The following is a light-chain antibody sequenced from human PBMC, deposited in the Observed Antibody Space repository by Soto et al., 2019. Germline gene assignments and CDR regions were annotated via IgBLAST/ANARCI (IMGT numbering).Light chain of an antibody. V-gene: IGLV2-23*01. CDR2: EGS. CDR1: TSGIGSSNL. J-gene: IGLJ3*02. CDR3: CSYVGSSTWV. Sequence: QSALTQPASVSGSPGQSITISCTGATSGIGSSNLVSWYQQHPGKAPKLMIYEGSKRPSGVSNRFSGSKSGNTASLTISGLQAEDEADYYCCSYVGSSTWVFGGGTQLTVL.